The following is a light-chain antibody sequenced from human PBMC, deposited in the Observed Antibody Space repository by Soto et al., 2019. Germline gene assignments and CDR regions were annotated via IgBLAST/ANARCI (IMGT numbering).Light chain of an antibody. CDR2: GAS. CDR1: QSVSSI. J-gene: IGKJ1*01. V-gene: IGKV3-15*01. Sequence: EIVMTQSPATLSVSPGERATLSCRASQSVSSILAWYQQKPGQAPRLLIYGASTRATGIPARFSGSGSGTEFTLTISGLQSEDFAVYYCQQYNYWPRTFGQGTMLEIK. CDR3: QQYNYWPRT.